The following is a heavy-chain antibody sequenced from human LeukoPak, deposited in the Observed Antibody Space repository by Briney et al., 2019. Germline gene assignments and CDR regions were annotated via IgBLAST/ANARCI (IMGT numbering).Heavy chain of an antibody. CDR1: GYTFTGYY. D-gene: IGHD3-22*01. Sequence: ASVKVSCKASGYTFTGYYMHWVRQAPGQGLEWMGWINPNSGGTNYAQKFQGRVTMTRDTSISTAYMELSRLRSDDTAVYYCARPRSSGWGGAFDIWGQGTTVTVSS. CDR3: ARPRSSGWGGAFDI. J-gene: IGHJ3*02. V-gene: IGHV1-2*02. CDR2: INPNSGGT.